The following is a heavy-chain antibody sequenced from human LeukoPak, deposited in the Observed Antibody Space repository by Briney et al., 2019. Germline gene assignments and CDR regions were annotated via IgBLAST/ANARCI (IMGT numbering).Heavy chain of an antibody. D-gene: IGHD5-18*01. CDR1: GFTFSSYG. CDR2: IRYDGSNK. CDR3: VKAWAYSYGYLNEY. J-gene: IGHJ4*02. V-gene: IGHV3-30*02. Sequence: GGSLRLSCAASGFTFSSYGMHWVRQAPGKGLEWVAFIRYDGSNKYYADSVKGRFTISRDNSKNTLYLQMNSLRAEDTAVYYCVKAWAYSYGYLNEYWGQGTLVTVSS.